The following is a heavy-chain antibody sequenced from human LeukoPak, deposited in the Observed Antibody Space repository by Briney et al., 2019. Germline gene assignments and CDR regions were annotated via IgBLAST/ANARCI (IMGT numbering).Heavy chain of an antibody. V-gene: IGHV1-69*04. Sequence: SVKVSCKASGGTFSSYTISWVRQAPGQGLEWMGRIIPILGIANYAQRFQGRVTITADKSTSTAYMELSSLRSEDTAVYYCARDRRDGYNSLIDYWGQGTLVTVSS. CDR2: IIPILGIA. J-gene: IGHJ4*02. D-gene: IGHD5-24*01. CDR3: ARDRRDGYNSLIDY. CDR1: GGTFSSYT.